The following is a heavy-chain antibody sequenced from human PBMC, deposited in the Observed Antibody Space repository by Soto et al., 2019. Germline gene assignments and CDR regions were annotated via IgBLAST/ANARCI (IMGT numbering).Heavy chain of an antibody. V-gene: IGHV1-69*02. J-gene: IGHJ2*01. CDR1: GGTFSSYT. CDR3: ARDEILTGYCNYLYFDL. Sequence: QVQLVQSGAEVKKPGSSVKVSCKASGGTFSSYTISWVRQAPGQGLEWMGRIIPILGIANYAQKFQGRVTITADKSTIXXSRDLCRLRPEETVMYYCARDEILTGYCNYLYFDLWGSGTLVTVSS. CDR2: IIPILGIA. D-gene: IGHD3-9*01.